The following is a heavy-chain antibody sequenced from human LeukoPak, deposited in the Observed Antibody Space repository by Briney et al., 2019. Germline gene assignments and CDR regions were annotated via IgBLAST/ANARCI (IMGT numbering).Heavy chain of an antibody. CDR2: ILHSGST. J-gene: IGHJ4*02. Sequence: TLSLTCAVSGVSITSDTYSWSWIRQPPGKGLEWIGYILHSGSTYHNPSLKSRVTISVDTSKNQFSLKLSSVTAADTAVYFCARTRDFWSAYFDYWGQGILVTVSS. CDR3: ARTRDFWSAYFDY. V-gene: IGHV4-30-2*01. D-gene: IGHD3-3*01. CDR1: GVSITSDTYS.